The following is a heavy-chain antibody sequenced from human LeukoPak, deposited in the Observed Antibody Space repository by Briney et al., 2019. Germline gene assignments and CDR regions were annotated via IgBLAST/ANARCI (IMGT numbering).Heavy chain of an antibody. CDR1: GGSISGYH. CDR3: ARDPQGGTTSDAFDI. D-gene: IGHD1-1*01. CDR2: IYYTGNA. J-gene: IGHJ3*02. V-gene: IGHV4-59*12. Sequence: SETLSLTCTVTGGSISGYHWNWIRQSPGKGLEWIANIYYTGNADYNPSLKSRVTISVDTSKNEISLILSSVTAADTAVYFCARDPQGGTTSDAFDIWGQGTMVTVSS.